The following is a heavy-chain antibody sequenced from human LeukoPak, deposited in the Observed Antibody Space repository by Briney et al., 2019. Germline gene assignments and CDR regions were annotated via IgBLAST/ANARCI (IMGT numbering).Heavy chain of an antibody. CDR2: IYKSGST. J-gene: IGHJ4*02. CDR3: AREEYFQDSNGYSYYFHS. V-gene: IGHV4-4*07. D-gene: IGHD3-22*01. CDR1: GGSIGWDY. Sequence: SETLSLTCTVSGGSIGWDYWSWIRQSAGKGLEWIGRIYKSGSTNYNPSFRSRVTMSVDTSKNQFSLSVTSVTAADTAVYYCAREEYFQDSNGYSYYFHSWGQGSLATVSS.